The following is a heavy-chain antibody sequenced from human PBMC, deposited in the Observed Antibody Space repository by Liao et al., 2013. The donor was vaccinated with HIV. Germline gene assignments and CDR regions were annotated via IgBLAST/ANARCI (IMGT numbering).Heavy chain of an antibody. Sequence: QVQLQESGPGLVKPSQTLSLTCTVSGGSFSSGDYYWSWIRQPPGKGLEWIGEINHSGSTNYNPSLKSRVTISVDTSENQFSLKLRSVTAADTAVYYCARGRSPTYSNYERRYYFDYWGQGTLVTVSS. V-gene: IGHV4-30-4*08. J-gene: IGHJ4*02. CDR3: ARGRSPTYSNYERRYYFDY. CDR2: INHSGST. CDR1: GGSFSSGDYY. D-gene: IGHD4-11*01.